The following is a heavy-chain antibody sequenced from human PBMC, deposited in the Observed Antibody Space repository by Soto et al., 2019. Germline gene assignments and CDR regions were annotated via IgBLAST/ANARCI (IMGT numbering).Heavy chain of an antibody. CDR2: IYYSGST. J-gene: IGHJ3*02. V-gene: IGHV4-31*03. CDR1: GGSISSGGYY. CDR3: ASWVLRYFDWLPHDAFDI. Sequence: SETLSLTCTVSGGSISSGGYYWSWIRQHPGKGLEWIGYIYYSGSTYYNPSLKSRVTISVDTSKNQFSLKLSSVTAADTAVYYCASWVLRYFDWLPHDAFDIWGQGTMVTGSS. D-gene: IGHD3-9*01.